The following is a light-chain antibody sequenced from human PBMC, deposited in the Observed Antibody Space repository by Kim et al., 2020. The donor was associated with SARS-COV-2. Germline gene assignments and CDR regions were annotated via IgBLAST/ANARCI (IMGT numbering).Light chain of an antibody. CDR2: QYN. J-gene: IGLJ1*01. Sequence: SYELTQPPSVSVSPGQTASITCSGYKLGDKYVSWYQQKPGQSPVVVIYQYNHRPSGIPERFSGSNSGNTATLTISGTQAMDEADYYCQAWDSSTHNYVFG. CDR3: QAWDSSTHNYV. V-gene: IGLV3-1*01. CDR1: KLGDKY.